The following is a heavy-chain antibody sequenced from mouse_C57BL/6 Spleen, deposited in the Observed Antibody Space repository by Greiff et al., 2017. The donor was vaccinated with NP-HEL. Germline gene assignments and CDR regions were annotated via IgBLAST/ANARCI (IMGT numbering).Heavy chain of an antibody. V-gene: IGHV14-2*01. CDR2: IDPEDGET. CDR3: ASYYYGSSYTWFAY. J-gene: IGHJ3*01. Sequence: VQLQQSGAELVKPGASVKLSCTASGFNIKDYYMPWVKQRTEQGLEWIGGIDPEDGETKYAPKFQGKATITADTSSNTAYLQLSSLTSEDTAVYYCASYYYGSSYTWFAYWGQGTLVTVSA. D-gene: IGHD1-1*01. CDR1: GFNIKDYY.